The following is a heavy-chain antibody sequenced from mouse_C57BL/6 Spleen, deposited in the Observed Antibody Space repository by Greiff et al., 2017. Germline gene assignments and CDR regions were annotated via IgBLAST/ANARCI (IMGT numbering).Heavy chain of an antibody. D-gene: IGHD1-1*01. CDR3: ASPGSSYDYAMDY. CDR2: INPSSGYT. V-gene: IGHV1-7*01. Sequence: VQLQQSGAELAKPGASVKLSCKASGYTFTSYWMHWVKQRPGQGLEWIGCINPSSGYTKYNQKFKDKATLTADKSSSTAYMQLSSLTYEDSAVYYCASPGSSYDYAMDYWGQGTSVTVSS. CDR1: GYTFTSYW. J-gene: IGHJ4*01.